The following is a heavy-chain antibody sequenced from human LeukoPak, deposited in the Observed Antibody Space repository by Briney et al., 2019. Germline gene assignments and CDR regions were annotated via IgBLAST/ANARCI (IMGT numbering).Heavy chain of an antibody. D-gene: IGHD6-13*01. V-gene: IGHV3-23*01. Sequence: GVSLRLSCAASGFTFSSYAMTWVRQAPGKGLEWVSGVSGSGGSTYYADSVKGRFTISRDNSKNTLSLQMSSLRAEDTAVYYCAKGWSGSSWYSIWGQGTMVTVSS. CDR3: AKGWSGSSWYSI. J-gene: IGHJ3*02. CDR1: GFTFSSYA. CDR2: VSGSGGST.